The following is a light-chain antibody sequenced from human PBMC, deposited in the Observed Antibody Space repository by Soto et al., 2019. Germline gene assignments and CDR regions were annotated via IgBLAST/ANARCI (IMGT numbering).Light chain of an antibody. CDR3: MQATHRTPA. J-gene: IGKJ1*01. CDR1: QSLVYSDGYAY. Sequence: DVVMTQSPLSLPVTPGQPASISCRSSQSLVYSDGYAYVNWFHQRPGQSPRRLIYKASKRDSGVPDRFGGSGSGADFTVLINRVQAEDVGLYYCMQATHRTPACGRGTRVAIK. CDR2: KAS. V-gene: IGKV2-30*01.